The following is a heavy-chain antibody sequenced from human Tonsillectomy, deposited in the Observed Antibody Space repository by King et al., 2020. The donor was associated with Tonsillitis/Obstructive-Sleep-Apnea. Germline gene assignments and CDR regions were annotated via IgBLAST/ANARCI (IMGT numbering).Heavy chain of an antibody. CDR1: GFTVSDYD. J-gene: IGHJ3*02. V-gene: IGHV3-11*05. CDR3: ARVPGRAFDI. Sequence: VQLVESGGGLVKPGGSLRLSCAASGFTVSDYDMSWIRQAPGKGLEWVSNISSSSSYTKDADSVKGRFTISRDNAKNSLYLQMNSLRAEDTAVYYCARVPGRAFDIWGQGTMVTVSS. CDR2: ISSSSSYT.